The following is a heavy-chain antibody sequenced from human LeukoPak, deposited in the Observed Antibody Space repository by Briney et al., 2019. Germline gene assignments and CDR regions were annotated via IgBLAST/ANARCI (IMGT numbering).Heavy chain of an antibody. CDR2: ISSSSSYI. V-gene: IGHV3-21*01. CDR1: GFTFSSYS. D-gene: IGHD3-10*01. J-gene: IGHJ4*02. CDR3: ARALGYGSGSLLYFDY. Sequence: QPGGSLRLSCAASGFTFSSYSMNWVRQAPGKWLEWVSSISSSSSYIYYADSVKGRFTISRDNAKNSLYLQMNSLRAEDTAVYYCARALGYGSGSLLYFDYWGQGTLVTVSS.